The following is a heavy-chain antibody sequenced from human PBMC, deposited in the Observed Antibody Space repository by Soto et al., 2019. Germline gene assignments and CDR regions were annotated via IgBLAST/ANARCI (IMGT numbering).Heavy chain of an antibody. J-gene: IGHJ6*02. CDR1: GFTFSSYS. D-gene: IGHD6-6*01. CDR2: ISSSSSYI. CDR3: ARAEYSSSVDAGYYYYYGMDV. Sequence: EVQLVESGGGLVKPGGSLRLSCAASGFTFSSYSMNWVHQAPGKGLEWVSSISSSSSYIYYADSVKGRFTISRDNAKNSLYLQMNSLRAEDTAVYYCARAEYSSSVDAGYYYYYGMDVWGQGTTVTVSS. V-gene: IGHV3-21*01.